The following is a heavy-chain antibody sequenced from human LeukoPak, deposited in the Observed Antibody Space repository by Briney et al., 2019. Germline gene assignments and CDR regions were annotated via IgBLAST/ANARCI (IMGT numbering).Heavy chain of an antibody. J-gene: IGHJ4*02. V-gene: IGHV3-23*01. D-gene: IGHD3-10*01. CDR3: AKLLRGTVVPYYDY. CDR2: ISGSGGST. Sequence: GGSLRLSCAASGFTFSSYGMHWVRQAPGKGLEWVSAISGSGGSTYYADSVKGRFTISRDNSKNTLHLQMNSLRVEDTAVYYCAKLLRGTVVPYYDYWGQGTLVTVSS. CDR1: GFTFSSYG.